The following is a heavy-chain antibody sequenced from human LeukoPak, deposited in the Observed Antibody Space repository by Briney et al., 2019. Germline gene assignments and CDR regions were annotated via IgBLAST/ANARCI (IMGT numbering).Heavy chain of an antibody. J-gene: IGHJ4*02. Sequence: GGSLRLSCAASGFTFSSYAMSWVRQAPGKGLEWVSAISGSGGSTYYADCVKGRFTISRDNSKNTLYLQMNSLRAEDTAVYYCAKVLRGSGSYLDYWGQGTLVTVSS. CDR3: AKVLRGSGSYLDY. V-gene: IGHV3-23*01. CDR1: GFTFSSYA. CDR2: ISGSGGST. D-gene: IGHD1-26*01.